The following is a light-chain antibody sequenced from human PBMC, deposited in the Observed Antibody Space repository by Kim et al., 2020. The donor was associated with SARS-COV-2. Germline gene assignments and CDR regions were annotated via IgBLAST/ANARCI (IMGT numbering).Light chain of an antibody. CDR2: SND. CDR1: RSNIGSNV. J-gene: IGLJ3*02. V-gene: IGLV1-44*01. Sequence: GQRVTISSSGGRSNIGSNVVNCYQQLPGKAPKLLIYSNDYRPSGVPDRFSGSKSGTSASLDISGLQYEDEADYYCAAWDDSLNGSVFGGGTQLTVL. CDR3: AAWDDSLNGSV.